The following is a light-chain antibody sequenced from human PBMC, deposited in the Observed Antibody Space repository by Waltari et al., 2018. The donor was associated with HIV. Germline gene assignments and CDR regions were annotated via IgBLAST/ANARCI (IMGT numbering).Light chain of an antibody. CDR2: DVT. Sequence: QSALPQPRSVSGSPGQPVTISCPGSSRDVGGSNYVSWDQPHPGQAPGRMIYDVTKRPSGDPDRFAGAKSGNTASLTISGLQAEDEADYYCCSYAGSYTLIFGGGTQLTVL. CDR1: SRDVGGSNY. CDR3: CSYAGSYTLI. J-gene: IGLJ2*01. V-gene: IGLV2-11*01.